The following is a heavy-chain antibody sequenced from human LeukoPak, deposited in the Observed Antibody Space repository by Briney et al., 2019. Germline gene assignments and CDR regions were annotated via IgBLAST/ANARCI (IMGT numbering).Heavy chain of an antibody. D-gene: IGHD2-8*02. CDR1: GFTFTTYG. J-gene: IGHJ4*02. V-gene: IGHV3-23*01. CDR2: IFPSGGEI. Sequence: GGSLRLSCAASGFTFTTYGMHWVRQPPGKGLEWVSSIFPSGGEIHYADSVRGRFTISRDNSKSTLSLQMNSLRAEDTAIYYCATYRQVLLPFESWGQGTLVTVSS. CDR3: ATYRQVLLPFES.